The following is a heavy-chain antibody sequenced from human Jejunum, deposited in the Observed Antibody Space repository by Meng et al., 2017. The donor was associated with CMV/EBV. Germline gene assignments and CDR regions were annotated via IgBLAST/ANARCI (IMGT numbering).Heavy chain of an antibody. CDR2: IYNSAST. V-gene: IGHV4-59*01. Sequence: SLTCTVSGGSISHYSWGWIRQPPGKGLELIGHIYNSASTNYNPSLRSQVTISMDTSKSQFSLNLRSVTAADTAIYYCAKTARIPTAWGQGTLVTVSS. D-gene: IGHD2-21*01. CDR3: AKTARIPTA. J-gene: IGHJ1*01. CDR1: GGSISHYS.